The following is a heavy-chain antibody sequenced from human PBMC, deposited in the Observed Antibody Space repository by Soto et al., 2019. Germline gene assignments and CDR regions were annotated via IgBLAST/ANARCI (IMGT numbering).Heavy chain of an antibody. Sequence: SETLSLTCTVSGVSISGSRYYWGWIRQPPGRGLEWIGNIYYSGSTYYTPALKSRVTLSVDTSKNQFSLNLNSMTADDTAVYYCARALNWGRRNGLDVWGQGTTVTVSS. CDR1: GVSISGSRYY. V-gene: IGHV4-39*01. J-gene: IGHJ6*02. CDR3: ARALNWGRRNGLDV. CDR2: IYYSGST. D-gene: IGHD3-16*01.